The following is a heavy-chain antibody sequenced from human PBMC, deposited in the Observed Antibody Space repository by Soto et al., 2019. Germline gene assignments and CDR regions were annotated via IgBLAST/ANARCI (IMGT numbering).Heavy chain of an antibody. J-gene: IGHJ6*02. V-gene: IGHV4-59*01. Sequence: SETLSLTCTVSGGSISSYYWSWIRQPPGKGLEWIGYIYYSGSTNYNPSLKSRVTISVDTSKNQFSLKLSSVTAADTAVYYCARSDWNDVGVYYRMDVWGQGTTVTLSS. D-gene: IGHD1-1*01. CDR3: ARSDWNDVGVYYRMDV. CDR1: GGSISSYY. CDR2: IYYSGST.